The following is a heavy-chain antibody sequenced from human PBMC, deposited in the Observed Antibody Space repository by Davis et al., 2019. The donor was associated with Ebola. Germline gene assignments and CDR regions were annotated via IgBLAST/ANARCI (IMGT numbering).Heavy chain of an antibody. CDR2: ISAYNGNT. D-gene: IGHD2-2*01. Sequence: ASVKVPRKASGYTFTTHGISWVRQAPGRGLEWMGWISAYNGNTNYAQKLQGRVTMTTDTSTTTAYMDLRSLRSDDTAVYYCARLAVPGLFDYWGQGTLVTVSS. V-gene: IGHV1-18*01. J-gene: IGHJ4*02. CDR1: GYTFTTHG. CDR3: ARLAVPGLFDY.